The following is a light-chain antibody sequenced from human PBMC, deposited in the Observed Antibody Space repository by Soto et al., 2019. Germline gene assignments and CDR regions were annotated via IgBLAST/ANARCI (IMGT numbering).Light chain of an antibody. V-gene: IGKV3-11*01. CDR3: QQRSHLIT. Sequence: DILLTQSPVTLSLSPGERATLSCRASQSVYNYLAWYQQKPGQAPSLLIYDASNRATGIPARFSGSGSGTDFTLTISSLEPEDFAVYYCQQRSHLITFGQGTRLEIK. CDR1: QSVYNY. J-gene: IGKJ5*01. CDR2: DAS.